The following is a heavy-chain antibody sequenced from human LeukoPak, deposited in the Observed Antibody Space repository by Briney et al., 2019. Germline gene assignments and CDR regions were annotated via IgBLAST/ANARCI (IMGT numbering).Heavy chain of an antibody. Sequence: SETLSLTCTVSGGSISRYYWSWIRQPPGKGLEWIGYKDYSGSTNYNRSLKSRVTISVDTSKNQFSLKLSSVTAADTAVYYCATLTTPGWFNPWGQGTLVTVSS. CDR3: ATLTTPGWFNP. V-gene: IGHV4-59*12. D-gene: IGHD1-1*01. CDR1: GGSISRYY. CDR2: KDYSGST. J-gene: IGHJ5*02.